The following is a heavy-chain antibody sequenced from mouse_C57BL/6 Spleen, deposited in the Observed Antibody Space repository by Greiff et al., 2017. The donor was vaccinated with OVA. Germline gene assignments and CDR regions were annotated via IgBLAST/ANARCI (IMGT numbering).Heavy chain of an antibody. V-gene: IGHV1-80*01. CDR1: GYAFRSYW. J-gene: IGHJ1*03. CDR2: IYPGDGDT. Sequence: VQLQQSGAELVKPGASVKISCKASGYAFRSYWMNWVKQRPGKGLEWIGQIYPGDGDTNYNGKFKGKATLTADKSSSTAYMQLSSLTSEDSAVYFCARRTTVPWYFDVWGTGTTVTVSS. D-gene: IGHD1-1*01. CDR3: ARRTTVPWYFDV.